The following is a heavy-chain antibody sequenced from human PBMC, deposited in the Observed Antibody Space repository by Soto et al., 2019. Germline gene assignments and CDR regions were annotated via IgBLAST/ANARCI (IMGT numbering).Heavy chain of an antibody. CDR3: AGEGGLGDYVWGSYRRDFDY. J-gene: IGHJ4*02. D-gene: IGHD3-16*02. Sequence: QVQLVQSGAEVKKPGASVKVSCKASGYTFTSYAMPWVRQAPGQRLEWMGWINAGNGNTKYSQKFQGRVTITSDTSASTAYMELSSLRSEDTAVYYCAGEGGLGDYVWGSYRRDFDYWGQGTLVTVSS. CDR2: INAGNGNT. CDR1: GYTFTSYA. V-gene: IGHV1-3*01.